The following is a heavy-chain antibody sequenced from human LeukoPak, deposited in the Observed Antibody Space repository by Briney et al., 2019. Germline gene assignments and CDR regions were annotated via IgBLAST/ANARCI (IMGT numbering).Heavy chain of an antibody. CDR1: GFTFSSYT. CDR2: ISGSGGST. D-gene: IGHD7-27*01. J-gene: IGHJ3*02. Sequence: GGSLRLSCAASGFTFSSYTMSWVRQAPGKGLEWVSAISGSGGSTYYADSVKGRFTTSRDNSKNTLYLQMNSLRAEDTAVYYCARAWGQGGSGYDAFDIWGQGTMVTVSS. V-gene: IGHV3-23*01. CDR3: ARAWGQGGSGYDAFDI.